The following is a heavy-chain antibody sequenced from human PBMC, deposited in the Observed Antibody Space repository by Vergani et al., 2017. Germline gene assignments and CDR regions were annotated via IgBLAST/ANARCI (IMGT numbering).Heavy chain of an antibody. V-gene: IGHV1-46*03. CDR2: INPSGGHT. J-gene: IGHJ4*02. Sequence: QVQVVQSGAEVKKSGASVKVSCKTSGYTFSNYYMHWVRQAPGQGLEWMGIINPSGGHTNYAQKFQGRVTMTRDTSTSTVYMELSSLRSEDTAIYYCARGDYGISGGFRYWGQGTLVTVSA. CDR3: ARGDYGISGGFRY. CDR1: GYTFSNYY. D-gene: IGHD3-3*01.